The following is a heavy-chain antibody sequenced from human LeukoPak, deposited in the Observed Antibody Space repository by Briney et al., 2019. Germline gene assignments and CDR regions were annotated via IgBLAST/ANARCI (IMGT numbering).Heavy chain of an antibody. V-gene: IGHV1-69*01. Sequence: SVKVSCKASGGPFSRCAFSWVRQAPGQGLEWMGGITPIDGTANFAQKFQGRVTITADESTSTAYMQLSSLRSEDTAVYYCARDPGVPVRAFDIWGQGTMVTVSS. D-gene: IGHD3-10*01. CDR1: GGPFSRCA. J-gene: IGHJ3*02. CDR3: ARDPGVPVRAFDI. CDR2: ITPIDGTA.